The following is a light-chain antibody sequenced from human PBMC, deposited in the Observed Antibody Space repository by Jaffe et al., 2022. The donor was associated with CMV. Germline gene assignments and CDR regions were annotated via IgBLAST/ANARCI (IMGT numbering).Light chain of an antibody. V-gene: IGKV1-6*01. CDR1: QDIGYH. CDR3: LHSWGYPRA. CDR2: AAS. Sequence: AIQVTQSPSSLSASVGDRVTITCRTSQDIGYHLAWYQQKPGEVPRLLIHAASRLQSGVPSRFSGSGFGTDFTLSISGLQPDDFAAYYCLHSWGYPRAFGQGTRVDIK. J-gene: IGKJ1*01.